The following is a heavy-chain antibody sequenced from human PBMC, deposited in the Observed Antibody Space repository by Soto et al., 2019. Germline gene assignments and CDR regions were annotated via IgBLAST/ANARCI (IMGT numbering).Heavy chain of an antibody. J-gene: IGHJ4*02. CDR1: GGSISSGGYY. V-gene: IGHV4-31*03. D-gene: IGHD3-16*01. CDR3: ARDSGYGHAFDY. CDR2: IYYSGST. Sequence: KSSETLSLTCTVSGGSISSGGYYWSWIRQHPGKGLEWIGYIYYSGSTYYNPSLKSRVTISVDTSKNQFSLKLSSVTAADTAVYYCARDSGYGHAFDYWGQGTPVTVSS.